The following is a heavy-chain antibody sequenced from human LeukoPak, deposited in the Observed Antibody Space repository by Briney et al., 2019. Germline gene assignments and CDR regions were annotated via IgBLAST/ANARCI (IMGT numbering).Heavy chain of an antibody. J-gene: IGHJ4*02. CDR2: ISSSSSYI. V-gene: IGHV3-21*01. CDR1: GFTFSSYS. CDR3: AREIAGTVTTFADY. Sequence: GGSLRLSCAASGFTFSSYSMNWVRQAPGKGLEWVSSISSSSSYIYYADSVKGRFTISRDNAKNSLYLQMNSLRAEDTAVYYCAREIAGTVTTFADYWGQGTLVTVSS. D-gene: IGHD4-17*01.